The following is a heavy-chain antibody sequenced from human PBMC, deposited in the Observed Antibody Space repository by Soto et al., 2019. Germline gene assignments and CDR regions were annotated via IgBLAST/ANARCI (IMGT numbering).Heavy chain of an antibody. CDR1: GGSIRSSIDD. D-gene: IGHD2-21*02. J-gene: IGHJ3*02. CDR2: IHQSGHT. V-gene: IGHV4-39*01. CDR3: ASAPIVVVTAPIFDAFDI. Sequence: AESLSRTSTVSGGSIRSSIDDWVGMRQPPGRGVAWMGTIHQSGHTYHNPHPKRRVPISADRSKNQFSLTLSSVTAADTAVYYCASAPIVVVTAPIFDAFDIWGQGTMVT.